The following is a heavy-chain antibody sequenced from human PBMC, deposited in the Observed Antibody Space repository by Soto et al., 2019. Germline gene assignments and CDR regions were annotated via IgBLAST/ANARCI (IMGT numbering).Heavy chain of an antibody. CDR2: IDYYGIT. CDR1: GGSISNFY. J-gene: IGHJ4*02. Sequence: PSETLSLTCTVSGGSISNFYWSWIRQPPGKGLEWIGNIDYYGITNYNPSLKSRVTISLDTSSNQFSLKMSSVAAADTAVYYCARAAARWELQNLDYWGQGSLVTVSS. D-gene: IGHD1-26*01. V-gene: IGHV4-59*01. CDR3: ARAAARWELQNLDY.